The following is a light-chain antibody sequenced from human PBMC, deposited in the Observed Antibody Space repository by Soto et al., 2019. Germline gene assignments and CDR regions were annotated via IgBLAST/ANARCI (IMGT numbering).Light chain of an antibody. CDR1: SSNIGTGYD. J-gene: IGLJ1*01. CDR3: QSFDSRRFYV. CDR2: GNT. Sequence: QSVLTQPPSVSGAPGQRGTISCTGSSSNIGTGYDVHWYQQLPGTAPKLLIYGNTNRPSGVPDRFSGSKSGTSASLAITGLQADDEADYYCQSFDSRRFYVFGTGTKLTVL. V-gene: IGLV1-40*01.